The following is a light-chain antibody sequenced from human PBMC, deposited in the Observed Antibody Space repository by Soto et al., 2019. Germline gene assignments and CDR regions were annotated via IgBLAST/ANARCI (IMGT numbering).Light chain of an antibody. V-gene: IGKV1-5*01. J-gene: IGKJ2*01. CDR2: DAS. CDR3: QQYNSLHT. Sequence: DIQMTQSPSTLSASVGDKVTITCRASQSISNWLAWYQHKPGKAPKLLIYDASSLKSGVPLRFSGSGSGTEFTLTISSLQPDDFATYYCQQYNSLHTFGQGTKLEIK. CDR1: QSISNW.